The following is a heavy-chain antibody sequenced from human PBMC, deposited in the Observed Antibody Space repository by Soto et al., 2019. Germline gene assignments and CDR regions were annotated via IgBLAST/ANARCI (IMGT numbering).Heavy chain of an antibody. Sequence: GESLKISCKGSGYSFTNYWIGWVRQMPGKGLEWMGVIYPGDSNTRYSPSFQGQVTISADKSISTTYLQWSSLRASDTAMYYCARPVYNSDSNDYWGQGTLVTVSS. CDR1: GYSFTNYW. D-gene: IGHD3-22*01. V-gene: IGHV5-51*01. CDR3: ARPVYNSDSNDY. J-gene: IGHJ4*02. CDR2: IYPGDSNT.